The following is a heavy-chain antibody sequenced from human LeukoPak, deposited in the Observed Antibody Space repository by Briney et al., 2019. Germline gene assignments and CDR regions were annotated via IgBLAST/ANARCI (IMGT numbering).Heavy chain of an antibody. CDR2: IYCSGST. J-gene: IGHJ4*02. CDR3: ARHVWNSSGLYFDY. D-gene: IGHD6-19*01. V-gene: IGHV4-59*08. Sequence: SETLSLTCTVSGGSISSYYWSWIRQPPGKGLEWIGYIYCSGSTNYNPSLKSRVTISVDTSKNQFSLKLSSVTAADTAVYYCARHVWNSSGLYFDYWGQGTLVTVSS. CDR1: GGSISSYY.